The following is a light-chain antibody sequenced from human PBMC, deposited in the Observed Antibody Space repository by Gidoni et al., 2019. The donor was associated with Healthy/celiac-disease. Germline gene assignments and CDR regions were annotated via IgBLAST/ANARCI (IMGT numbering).Light chain of an antibody. Sequence: QSALTHPPSASGSPGQSVTISCTGTSSAVGGDNYVSWCQQHPGKAPKRMIYEVSKRPSGVPDRFSGSKSGNTASLTVSGLQAEDEADYYCSSYAGSNPVVFGGGTKLTVL. J-gene: IGLJ2*01. CDR3: SSYAGSNPVV. V-gene: IGLV2-8*01. CDR2: EVS. CDR1: SSAVGGDNY.